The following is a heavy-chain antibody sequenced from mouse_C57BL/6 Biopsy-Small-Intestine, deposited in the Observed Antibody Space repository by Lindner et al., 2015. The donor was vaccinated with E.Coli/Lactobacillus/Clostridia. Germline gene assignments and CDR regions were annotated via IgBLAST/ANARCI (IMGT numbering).Heavy chain of an antibody. J-gene: IGHJ2*01. CDR2: IYPRDGST. Sequence: VQLQESGPELVKPGASVKLSCKASGYTFTSYDINWVKQRPGQGLEWIGWIYPRDGSTKYNEKFKGKATLTVDTSSSTAYMELHSLTSEDSAVYFCASQSSNYYGSSYDYFDYWGQGTTLTVSS. CDR1: GYTFTSYD. D-gene: IGHD1-1*01. CDR3: ASQSSNYYGSSYDYFDY. V-gene: IGHV1-85*01.